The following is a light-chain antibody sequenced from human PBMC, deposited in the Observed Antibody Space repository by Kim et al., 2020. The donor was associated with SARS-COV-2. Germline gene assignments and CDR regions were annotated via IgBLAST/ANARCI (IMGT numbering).Light chain of an antibody. CDR1: NIGTKS. Sequence: PGQPARLTGGGNNIGTKSVPWYQQKPGQAPVVVIFYDSDRPSGIPERISGSNSGDTATLTINRVEAGDEADYYCQLWDDDSDHWVFGGGTQLTVL. CDR3: QLWDDDSDHWV. V-gene: IGLV3-21*04. CDR2: YDS. J-gene: IGLJ3*02.